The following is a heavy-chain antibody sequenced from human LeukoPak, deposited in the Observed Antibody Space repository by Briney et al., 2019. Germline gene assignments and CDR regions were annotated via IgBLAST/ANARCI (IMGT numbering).Heavy chain of an antibody. D-gene: IGHD6-13*01. CDR2: IWYDGSNK. V-gene: IGHV3-33*01. CDR3: ARERRYSSSWYKVGYYFDY. CDR1: GFTFSSYG. J-gene: IGHJ4*02. Sequence: GGSLRLSCAASGFTFSSYGMHWVCQAPGKGLEWVAVIWYDGSNKYYADSVKGRFTISRDNSKNTLYLQMNSLRAEDTAVYYCARERRYSSSWYKVGYYFDYWGQGTLVTVSS.